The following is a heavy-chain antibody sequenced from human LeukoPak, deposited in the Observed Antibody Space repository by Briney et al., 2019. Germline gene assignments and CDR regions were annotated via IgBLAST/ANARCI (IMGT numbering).Heavy chain of an antibody. D-gene: IGHD3-10*01. CDR3: ARDGYYGSGELDY. V-gene: IGHV3-7*01. J-gene: IGHJ4*02. Sequence: GGSLRLSCAASGFTFSSYWMSWVRQAPGKGPEWVANIKQDGSEKYYVDSVKGRFTISRDNAKNSLYLQMNSLRAEDTAVYYCARDGYYGSGELDYWGQGTLVTVSS. CDR1: GFTFSSYW. CDR2: IKQDGSEK.